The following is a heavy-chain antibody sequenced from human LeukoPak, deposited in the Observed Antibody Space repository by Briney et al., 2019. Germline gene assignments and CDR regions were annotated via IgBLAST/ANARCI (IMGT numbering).Heavy chain of an antibody. CDR2: ISAYNGNT. J-gene: IGHJ4*02. CDR3: ASYPDYYDSSGSTADEY. CDR1: GYTFTSYG. Sequence: ASVKVSCKASGYTFTSYGISWVRQAPGQGLEWMGWISAYNGNTNYAQKLQGRVTMSTDTSTSTAYMELRSLRSDDTAVYYCASYPDYYDSSGSTADEYWGQGTLVTVSS. V-gene: IGHV1-18*01. D-gene: IGHD3-22*01.